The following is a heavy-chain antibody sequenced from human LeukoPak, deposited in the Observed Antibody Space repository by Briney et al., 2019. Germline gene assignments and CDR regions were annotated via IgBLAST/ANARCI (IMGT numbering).Heavy chain of an antibody. D-gene: IGHD3-3*01. V-gene: IGHV4-59*01. CDR2: IYYSGST. Sequence: PSETLSLTCTVSGGSISSYYWSWIRQPPGEGLEWIGYIYYSGSTNYNPSLKSRVTISVDTSKNQFSLKLNSVTAADTAVYYYARGRNLEWFDYWGQGTLVTVSS. CDR3: ARGRNLEWFDY. CDR1: GGSISSYY. J-gene: IGHJ5*01.